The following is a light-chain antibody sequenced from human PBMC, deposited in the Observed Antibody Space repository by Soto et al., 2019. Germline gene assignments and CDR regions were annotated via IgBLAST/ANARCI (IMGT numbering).Light chain of an antibody. V-gene: IGLV2-14*03. CDR3: NSYTTSNTLA. CDR2: EVI. Sequence: QAALTQPASMPGSPGKAITVSCSGTSSDIGAHNFVSWYQQHPGKALKLIIYEVITRPSGVSDRFSGSKTGTTASLTISGLQPEDEADYYCNSYTTSNTLAFGSGTKVTV. CDR1: SSDIGAHNF. J-gene: IGLJ1*01.